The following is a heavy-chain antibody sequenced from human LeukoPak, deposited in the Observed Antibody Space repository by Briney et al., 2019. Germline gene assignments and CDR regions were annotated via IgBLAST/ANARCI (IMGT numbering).Heavy chain of an antibody. CDR1: GYTFTGQH. CDR3: ARDGDSSGYPASSSSRLDP. V-gene: IGHV1-2*02. Sequence: ASVKVSCKASGYTFTGQHIHWVRQAPGQGLEWMGWINPNSGGTKYAQKFQGRVTMTRDTSISTAYMELTSLRSDDTAVYYCARDGDSSGYPASSSSRLDPWGQGTLVTVSS. CDR2: INPNSGGT. J-gene: IGHJ5*02. D-gene: IGHD3-22*01.